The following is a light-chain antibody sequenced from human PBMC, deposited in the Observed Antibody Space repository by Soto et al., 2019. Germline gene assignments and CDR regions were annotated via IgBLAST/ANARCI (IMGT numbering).Light chain of an antibody. Sequence: EFVLTQSPGTLSLSPGERATLSCRASQSVGSNSLAWYQQKPGQAPRILIYGASTRATGIPDWFSGSGSGTDFTLTISRLEPEDFAVYYCQQYGSSPPLTFGGGTKVEIK. J-gene: IGKJ4*01. CDR1: QSVGSNS. CDR2: GAS. CDR3: QQYGSSPPLT. V-gene: IGKV3-20*01.